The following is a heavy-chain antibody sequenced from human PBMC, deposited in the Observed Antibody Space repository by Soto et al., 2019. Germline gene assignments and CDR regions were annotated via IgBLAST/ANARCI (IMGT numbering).Heavy chain of an antibody. D-gene: IGHD2-21*02. V-gene: IGHV3-33*01. CDR1: GFTFSSYG. J-gene: IGHJ6*02. Sequence: QVQLVESGGGVVQPGRSLRLSCAASGFTFSSYGMHWVRQAPGKGLEWVAVIWYDGGNKYYADSVKGRFTISRDNSKNKLYLQLNSLRDEDKAEYYGARDLAYYGGDCYSGGGKKYYYYYYGLDVWGQGTPVTVSS. CDR3: ARDLAYYGGDCYSGGGKKYYYYYYGLDV. CDR2: IWYDGGNK.